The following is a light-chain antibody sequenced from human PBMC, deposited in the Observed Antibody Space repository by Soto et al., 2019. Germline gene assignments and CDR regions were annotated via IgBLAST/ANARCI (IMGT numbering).Light chain of an antibody. CDR3: SSYTSSSTLVG. Sequence: QSVLTQPASVSGSPGQSITISCTGTSSDVGGYNYVSWYQQHPGKAPKLMIYEVSNRPSGVSNRFSGSKSGNTASLTISGLQADDEADYYCSSYTSSSTLVGFGGGTKVTVL. V-gene: IGLV2-14*01. CDR1: SSDVGGYNY. J-gene: IGLJ2*01. CDR2: EVS.